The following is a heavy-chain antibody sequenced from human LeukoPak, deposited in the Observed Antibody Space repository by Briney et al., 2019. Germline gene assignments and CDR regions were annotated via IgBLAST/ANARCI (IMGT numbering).Heavy chain of an antibody. CDR3: ARRTYCGGDCYLPFDY. J-gene: IGHJ4*02. Sequence: EESLKISCKGSGYSFTSYWIGWVRQMPGKGLEWMGIIYPGDSDTRYSPSFQGQVTISADKSISTAYLQWSSLKASDTAMYYCARRTYCGGDCYLPFDYWGQGTLVTVSS. CDR1: GYSFTSYW. V-gene: IGHV5-51*01. D-gene: IGHD2-21*01. CDR2: IYPGDSDT.